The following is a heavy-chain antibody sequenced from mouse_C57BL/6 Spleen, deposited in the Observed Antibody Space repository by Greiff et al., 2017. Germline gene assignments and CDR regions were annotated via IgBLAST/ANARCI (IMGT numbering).Heavy chain of an antibody. D-gene: IGHD3-2*02. J-gene: IGHJ3*01. CDR3: ARSETAQATGWFAY. CDR1: GYTFTSYW. CDR2: IHPNSGST. Sequence: QVQLQQPGAELVKPGASVKLSCKASGYTFTSYWMHWVKQRPGQGLEWIGMIHPNSGSTNYNEKFKSKATLTVDKSSSTAYMQRSSLTSEDSAVYYCARSETAQATGWFAYWGQGTLVTVSA. V-gene: IGHV1-64*01.